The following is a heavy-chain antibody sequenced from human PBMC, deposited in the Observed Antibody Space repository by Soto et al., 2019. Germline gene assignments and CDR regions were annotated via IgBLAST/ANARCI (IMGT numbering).Heavy chain of an antibody. V-gene: IGHV1-3*01. Sequence: QVQLVQSGAEVKKPGASVKVSCKASGYTFTSYAMHWVRQAPGQRLEWMGWINAGNGNTKYSQKFQGRVTITRDTSASTDYMELSSLRSEDTAVYYCACCHRRYYYYGMDVWGQGTTVTVSS. J-gene: IGHJ6*02. CDR2: INAGNGNT. CDR3: ACCHRRYYYYGMDV. CDR1: GYTFTSYA.